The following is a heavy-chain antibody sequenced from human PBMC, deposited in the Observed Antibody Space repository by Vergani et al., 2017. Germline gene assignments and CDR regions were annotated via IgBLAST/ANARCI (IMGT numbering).Heavy chain of an antibody. CDR2: INPSGGHT. Sequence: QVQVVQSGAEVKKSGASVKVSCKTSGYTFSNYYMHWVRQAPGQGLEWMGIINPSGGHTNYAPKFQGRVTMTRDTSTSTVYMELSSLRSEDTAIYYCARGDYCILTGYRYWGQGTLVTVSA. V-gene: IGHV1-46*03. CDR3: ARGDYCILTGYRY. CDR1: GYTFSNYY. D-gene: IGHD3-9*01. J-gene: IGHJ4*02.